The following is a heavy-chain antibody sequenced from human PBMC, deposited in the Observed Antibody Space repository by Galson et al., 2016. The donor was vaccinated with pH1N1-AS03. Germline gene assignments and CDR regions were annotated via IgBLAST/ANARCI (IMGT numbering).Heavy chain of an antibody. V-gene: IGHV4-39*07. CDR3: ARRTIIAARRGFDI. J-gene: IGHJ3*02. CDR1: GDSISSSNFY. Sequence: SETLSLTCTVSGDSISSSNFYWAWIRQPPGKGLEWIGSIYYSGRTYYNPSLKSRVTMSLDTSKNQFSLKLSSVTAADTAVYYCARRTIIAARRGFDIWGQGTMVPVSS. D-gene: IGHD6-6*01. CDR2: IYYSGRT.